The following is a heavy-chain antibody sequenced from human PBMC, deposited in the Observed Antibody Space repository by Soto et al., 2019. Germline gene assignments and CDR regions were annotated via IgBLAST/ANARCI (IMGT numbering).Heavy chain of an antibody. Sequence: GSLRLSCVVSGFTFSSSFMIWVRQAPGEGLEWVSSIDGRGDETHYADSVKGRFSISRDNFRNTLFLQMNSLRADDTALYYCATYAQTNRADDWGQGTLVTVSS. CDR3: ATYAQTNRADD. CDR1: GFTFSSSF. J-gene: IGHJ4*02. CDR2: IDGRGDET. V-gene: IGHV3-23*01. D-gene: IGHD3-16*01.